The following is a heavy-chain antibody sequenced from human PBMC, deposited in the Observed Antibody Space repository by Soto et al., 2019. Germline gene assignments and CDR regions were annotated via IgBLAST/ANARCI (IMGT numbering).Heavy chain of an antibody. CDR2: IYWDDDK. CDR3: APHLDYGLGSYSFDS. CDR1: GFSLTTSGVG. V-gene: IGHV2-5*02. J-gene: IGHJ4*02. Sequence: QITLKESGPTLVRPTQTLTLTCTFYGFSLTTSGVGVGWMRQPPGKALEWLGVIYWDDDKRYSSSLKSRHTITNDTSKNQVISTMTNFDPVDTATYCCAPHLDYGLGSYSFDSWGQGTLVTVSS. D-gene: IGHD3-10*01.